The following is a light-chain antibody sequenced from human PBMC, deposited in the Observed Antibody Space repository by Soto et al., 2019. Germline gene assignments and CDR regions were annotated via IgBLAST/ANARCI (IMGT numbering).Light chain of an antibody. CDR1: QSVSSD. J-gene: IGKJ1*01. V-gene: IGKV3-15*01. Sequence: EIVMTQSPATLSVSPGERDTLFCRASQSVSSDLAWYQQKPGQPPRLLIYGASTRATGVPARFIGSGSGTDFTLTINSLQSEDFAVYYCQQFNSWPPWAFGQGTKVEI. CDR3: QQFNSWPPWA. CDR2: GAS.